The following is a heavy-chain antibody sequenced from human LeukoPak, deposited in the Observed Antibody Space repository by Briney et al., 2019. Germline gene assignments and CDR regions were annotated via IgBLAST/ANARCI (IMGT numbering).Heavy chain of an antibody. CDR1: GFTFSSYA. D-gene: IGHD6-19*01. CDR2: ISGSGGST. V-gene: IGHV3-23*01. CDR3: AKDGRRRGPIHSSGWYPQGLVDY. Sequence: PGGSLRLSCAASGFTFSSYAMSWVRQAPGKGLEWVSAISGSGGSTYYADSVKGRFTISRDNSKNTLYLQMNSLRAEDTAVYYCAKDGRRRGPIHSSGWYPQGLVDYWGQGTLVTVSS. J-gene: IGHJ4*02.